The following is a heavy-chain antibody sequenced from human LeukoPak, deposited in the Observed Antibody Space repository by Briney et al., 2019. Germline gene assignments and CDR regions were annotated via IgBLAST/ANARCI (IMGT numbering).Heavy chain of an antibody. CDR1: GGSISSYY. CDR2: IYYSGST. D-gene: IGHD5-12*01. V-gene: IGHV4-59*01. Sequence: SETLSLTCTVAGGSISSYYWSWIRHPPGKGLEWSGYIYYSGSTNYRPSLKSRVTISVDTSKNQFSLKLSSVTAADTAVYYCARSFSGYDLAYYYYMDVWGKGTTVTVSS. CDR3: ARSFSGYDLAYYYYMDV. J-gene: IGHJ6*03.